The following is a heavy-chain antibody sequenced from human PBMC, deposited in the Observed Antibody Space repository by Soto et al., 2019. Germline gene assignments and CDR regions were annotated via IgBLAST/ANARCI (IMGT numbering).Heavy chain of an antibody. D-gene: IGHD5-12*01. CDR1: GYTFTSYY. Sequence: GASVKVSCKASGYTFTSYYMHWVRQAPGQGLEWMGKINPSGGSTSYAQKFQGRVTITRDTSTSTVYMELSSLRSEDTAVYYCARDMIPSGYAYNWFDPWGQGTLVTVSS. CDR2: INPSGGST. CDR3: ARDMIPSGYAYNWFDP. V-gene: IGHV1-46*03. J-gene: IGHJ5*02.